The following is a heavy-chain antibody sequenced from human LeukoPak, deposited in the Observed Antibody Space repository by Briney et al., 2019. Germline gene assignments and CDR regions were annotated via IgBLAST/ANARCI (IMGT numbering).Heavy chain of an antibody. CDR1: GFIVSSNY. V-gene: IGHV3-66*01. CDR3: ARVETSKGYYFDY. CDR2: IYSSGNT. Sequence: PGGSLRLSCAAFGFIVSSNYMSWVRQAPGKGLEWVSIIYSSGNTYYADSVKGRFTISRDKSKNTLYLQMNSLRAEDTAVYYCARVETSKGYYFDYWGQGTLVTVSS. J-gene: IGHJ4*02.